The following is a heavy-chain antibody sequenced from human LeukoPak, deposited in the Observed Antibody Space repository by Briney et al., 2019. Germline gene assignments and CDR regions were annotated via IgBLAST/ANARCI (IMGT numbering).Heavy chain of an antibody. CDR2: ISSSSRTI. CDR1: GFTFSSYS. CDR3: ARELRFLEWIPFDY. Sequence: GGSLRLSCAASGFTFSSYSMNWVRQAPGKGLEWVSYISSSSRTIYYADSVKGRFTISRDNAKNSLYLQMNSLRAEDMAVYYCARELRFLEWIPFDYWGQGTLVTVSS. D-gene: IGHD3-3*01. J-gene: IGHJ4*02. V-gene: IGHV3-48*01.